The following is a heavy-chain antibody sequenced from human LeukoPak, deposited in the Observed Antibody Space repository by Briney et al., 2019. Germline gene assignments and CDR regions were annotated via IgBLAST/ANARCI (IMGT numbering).Heavy chain of an antibody. CDR3: AKRGLPGYYYYYYMDV. CDR2: ISSSGSTI. CDR1: GFTFSDYY. Sequence: GGSLRLSCAASGFTFSDYYMSWIRQAPGKGLEWVSYISSSGSTIYYADSVKGRFTISRDNAKNSLYLQMNSLRAKDTAVYYCAKRGLPGYYYYYYMDVWGKGTTVTVSS. D-gene: IGHD3-10*01. J-gene: IGHJ6*03. V-gene: IGHV3-11*04.